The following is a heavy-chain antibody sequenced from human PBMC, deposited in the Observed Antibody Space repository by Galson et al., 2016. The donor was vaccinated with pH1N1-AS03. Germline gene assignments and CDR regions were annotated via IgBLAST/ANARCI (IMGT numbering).Heavy chain of an antibody. D-gene: IGHD1-26*01. Sequence: SVKVSCKASGYTFSDYYMHWVRQAPGQELEWMGWINPSSGGTKYTQKVQGRVTMTRDTSISTAYMELSRLTSDVTAVYFCARGGGSSLAYWGQGTLVPVSS. CDR1: GYTFSDYY. CDR2: INPSSGGT. CDR3: ARGGGSSLAY. V-gene: IGHV1-2*02. J-gene: IGHJ4*02.